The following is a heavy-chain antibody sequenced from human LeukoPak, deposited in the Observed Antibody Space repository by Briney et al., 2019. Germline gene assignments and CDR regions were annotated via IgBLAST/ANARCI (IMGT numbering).Heavy chain of an antibody. Sequence: SETLSLTCAVSGGSISSSSYYWGWIRQPPGKGLEWIGSIFYSGSTYYNPSLKSRVTISVDMSKNQFSLRLIPVTAADTAVYYCARGENTAMEHDYWGQGTLVTVSS. CDR3: ARGENTAMEHDY. D-gene: IGHD5-18*01. CDR1: GGSISSSSYY. CDR2: IFYSGST. V-gene: IGHV4-39*07. J-gene: IGHJ4*02.